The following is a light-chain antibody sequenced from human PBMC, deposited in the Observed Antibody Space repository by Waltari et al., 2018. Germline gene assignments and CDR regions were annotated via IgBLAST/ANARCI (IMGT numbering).Light chain of an antibody. J-gene: IGLJ2*01. CDR3: SSYISSDTLEL. CDR2: DVS. V-gene: IGLV2-14*03. Sequence: QSALTQPASVSGSPGQSITISCTGTSSDVGGYNYVSWYQQHPGKAPKLIIFDVSKRPSGVSSRFPGSKSGNRASLTISGLQAQDEADYYCSSYISSDTLELFGGGTSLTVL. CDR1: SSDVGGYNY.